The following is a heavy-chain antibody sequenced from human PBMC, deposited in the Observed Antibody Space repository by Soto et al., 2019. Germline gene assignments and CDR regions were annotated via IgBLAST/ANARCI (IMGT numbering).Heavy chain of an antibody. V-gene: IGHV3-74*01. D-gene: IGHD4-17*01. CDR2: INSDGSST. CDR1: GFTFSSYW. Sequence: GGSLRLSCAASGFTFSSYWMHRVRQAPGKGLVWVSRINSDGSSTSYADSVKGRFTISRDNAKNTLYLQMNSLRAEDTAVYYCARAVTTKRAWNWYFDLWGRGTLVTVSS. J-gene: IGHJ2*01. CDR3: ARAVTTKRAWNWYFDL.